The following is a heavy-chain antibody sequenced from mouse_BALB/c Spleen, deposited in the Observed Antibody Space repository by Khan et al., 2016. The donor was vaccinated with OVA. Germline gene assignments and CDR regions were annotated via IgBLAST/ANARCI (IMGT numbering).Heavy chain of an antibody. Sequence: QVQLKESGAELARPGASVKMSCKASGYTFTSYTIHWIKLRPGQGLEWIGYINPSNGHTNYNQKFKDKATLTADKSSTTAYMQLSSLTSDDSAVSVCVCDRAYHRVDGWFAYWGQGTMVTVSA. J-gene: IGHJ3*01. D-gene: IGHD2-13*01. CDR1: GYTFTSYT. V-gene: IGHV1-4*01. CDR3: VCDRAYHRVDGWFAY. CDR2: INPSNGHT.